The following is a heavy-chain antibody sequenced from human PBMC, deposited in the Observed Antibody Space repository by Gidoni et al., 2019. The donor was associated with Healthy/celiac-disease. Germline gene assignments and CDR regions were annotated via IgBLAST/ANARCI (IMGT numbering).Heavy chain of an antibody. V-gene: IGHV1-69*04. J-gene: IGHJ4*02. D-gene: IGHD1-20*01. CDR2: IIPILGIA. Sequence: QVQLVQSGAEVKKPGSSVKVSCKASGGTFRSYAISWVRQAPGQGLEWMGRIIPILGIANYAQKFQGRVTITADKSTSTAYMELSSLRSEDTAVYYCTYNWNDGGDYWGQGTLVTVSS. CDR3: TYNWNDGGDY. CDR1: GGTFRSYA.